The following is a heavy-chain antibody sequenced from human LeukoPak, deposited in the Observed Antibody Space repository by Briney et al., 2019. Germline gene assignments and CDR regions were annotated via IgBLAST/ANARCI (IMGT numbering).Heavy chain of an antibody. J-gene: IGHJ4*02. CDR2: VKLDGSQK. V-gene: IGHV3-7*03. CDR1: GFTFSSYW. D-gene: IGHD6-6*01. Sequence: PGGSLRLSCAASGFTFSSYWMSWVRQAPGKGQEWVANVKLDGSQKNYVDSVRGRFTISRDNAKNSLYLQMNSLRADDTAVYYCARGSAAPDSWGQGALVTVSS. CDR3: ARGSAAPDS.